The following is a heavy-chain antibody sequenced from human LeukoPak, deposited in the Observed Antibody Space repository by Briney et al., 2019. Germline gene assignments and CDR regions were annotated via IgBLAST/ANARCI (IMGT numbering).Heavy chain of an antibody. Sequence: SETLSLTCTVSGGSISSYYWSWIRQPPGKGLEWIGYIYYSGSTNYNPSLKSRVTISVDTSKNQFSLKLSSVTAADTAVYYCATDPYDSSGYYPFDYWGQGTLVTVFS. V-gene: IGHV4-59*01. CDR2: IYYSGST. J-gene: IGHJ4*02. CDR1: GGSISSYY. CDR3: ATDPYDSSGYYPFDY. D-gene: IGHD3-22*01.